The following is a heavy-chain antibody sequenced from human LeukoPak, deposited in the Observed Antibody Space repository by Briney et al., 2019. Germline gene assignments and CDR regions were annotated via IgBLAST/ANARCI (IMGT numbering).Heavy chain of an antibody. Sequence: ASVKVSCKASGYTFTGYYMHWVRQAPGQGLEWMGWINPNSGGTNYAQKFQGRVTMTRYTSISTAYMELSRLRSDDTAVYYCAREVKGSSSSGLYYYYYMDVWGKGTTVTISS. J-gene: IGHJ6*03. CDR2: INPNSGGT. CDR1: GYTFTGYY. CDR3: AREVKGSSSSGLYYYYYMDV. D-gene: IGHD6-13*01. V-gene: IGHV1-2*02.